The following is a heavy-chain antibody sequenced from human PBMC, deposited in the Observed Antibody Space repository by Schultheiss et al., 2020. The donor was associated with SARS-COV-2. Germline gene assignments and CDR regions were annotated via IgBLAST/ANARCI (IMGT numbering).Heavy chain of an antibody. V-gene: IGHV6-1*01. D-gene: IGHD4-23*01. CDR1: GDSVSSNSAA. J-gene: IGHJ4*02. CDR2: TYYRSKWYN. Sequence: SETLSLTCAISGDSVSSNSAAWNWIRQSPSRGLEWLGRTYYRSKWYNDYAVSVKSRITINPDTSKNQFSLQLNSVTPEDTAVYYCATVHRTVNSAGDYWGQGTLVTVSS. CDR3: ATVHRTVNSAGDY.